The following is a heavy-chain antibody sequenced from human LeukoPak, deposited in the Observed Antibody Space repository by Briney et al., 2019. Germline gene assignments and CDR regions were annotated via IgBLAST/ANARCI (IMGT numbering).Heavy chain of an antibody. Sequence: GASVKVSCKASGYTFTSYYMHWVRQAPGQGLEWMGGFDPEDGEPLYAQKFQGRVTMTEDTSTDTAYMELSSLRSEDTAVYSCATTRDYDFLYWGQGTLVTVSS. CDR1: GYTFTSYY. CDR3: ATTRDYDFLY. D-gene: IGHD3-3*01. CDR2: FDPEDGEP. V-gene: IGHV1-24*01. J-gene: IGHJ4*02.